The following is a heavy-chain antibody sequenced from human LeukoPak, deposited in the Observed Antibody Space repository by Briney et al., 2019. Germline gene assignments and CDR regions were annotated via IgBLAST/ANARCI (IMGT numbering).Heavy chain of an antibody. V-gene: IGHV3-23*01. CDR2: ISGSGGST. D-gene: IGHD5-18*01. J-gene: IGHJ3*02. Sequence: GGSLRLSCVASGLTFSTYAMSWVRQAPGKGLEWVSGISGSGGSTPYADSVKGRITISRDNSKNTLYLQMNSLRAEDTAVYYCAKDLEDTAMIRRPFDIWGQGTMVTVSS. CDR3: AKDLEDTAMIRRPFDI. CDR1: GLTFSTYA.